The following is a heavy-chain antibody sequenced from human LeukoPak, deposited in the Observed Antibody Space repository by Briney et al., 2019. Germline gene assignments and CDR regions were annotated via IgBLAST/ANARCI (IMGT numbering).Heavy chain of an antibody. CDR3: AKDIRQQLDTFDY. J-gene: IGHJ4*02. CDR2: ISWNSGSI. CDR1: GFTFDDYA. Sequence: PGGSLRLSCAASGFTFDDYAMHWVRQAPGKGLEWVSGISWNSGSIGYADSVKGRFTISRDNAKNSLYLQMNSLRAEDTALYYCAKDIRQQLDTFDYWGQGTLVTVSS. D-gene: IGHD6-13*01. V-gene: IGHV3-9*01.